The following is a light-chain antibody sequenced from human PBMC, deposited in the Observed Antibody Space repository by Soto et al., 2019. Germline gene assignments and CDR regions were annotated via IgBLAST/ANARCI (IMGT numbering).Light chain of an antibody. J-gene: IGLJ2*01. CDR1: SSDVGTYNL. Sequence: QSALTQPASVSGSPGQSITISCTGTSSDVGTYNLVSWYQQHPGKAPKLMIYEVSNRPSEISKRFSGSKSGNTAFLTISGLQTDDEADYYCSAYTSSSTWVFGGGTKLTVL. CDR3: SAYTSSSTWV. CDR2: EVS. V-gene: IGLV2-14*02.